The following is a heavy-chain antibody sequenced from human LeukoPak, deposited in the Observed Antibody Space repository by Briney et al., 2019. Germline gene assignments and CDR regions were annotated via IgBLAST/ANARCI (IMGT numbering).Heavy chain of an antibody. V-gene: IGHV3-7*01. J-gene: IGHJ4*02. D-gene: IGHD3-3*01. CDR2: IKQDGSEK. CDR1: GFTFNNYL. Sequence: GGSLRLSCVASGFTFNNYLMSWVRQAPGKGLEWVANIKQDGSEKKYVDSVKGRFTISRDNAKDSLYLQMNSLRAEDTAVYYCARDYYDFHYFDYWGQGTLVTVSS. CDR3: ARDYYDFHYFDY.